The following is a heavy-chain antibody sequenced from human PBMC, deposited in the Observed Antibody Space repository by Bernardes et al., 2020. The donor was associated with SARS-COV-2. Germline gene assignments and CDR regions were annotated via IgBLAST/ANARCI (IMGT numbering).Heavy chain of an antibody. CDR3: ATHSDSSERGAFDL. D-gene: IGHD6-6*01. Sequence: GESLKISCHDSGYSFTSHWIAWVRQMPGKGLEWMGMIYPDDSESRFSPSFQGRFTISADKSINTAYLQWTSLKASDTAMYYCATHSDSSERGAFDLWGQGTLVTVSS. CDR1: GYSFTSHW. J-gene: IGHJ3*01. V-gene: IGHV5-51*01. CDR2: IYPDDSES.